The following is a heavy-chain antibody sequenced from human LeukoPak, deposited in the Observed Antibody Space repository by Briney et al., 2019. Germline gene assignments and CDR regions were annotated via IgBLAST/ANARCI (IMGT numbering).Heavy chain of an antibody. J-gene: IGHJ3*02. V-gene: IGHV1-24*01. Sequence: ASVKVSCKVSGYTLTELSMHWVRRAPGKGLEWMGGFDPEDGETIYAQKFQGRVTMTEDTSTDTAYMELSSLRSEDTAVYYCAARNYRSNAFDIWGQGTMVTVSS. CDR2: FDPEDGET. D-gene: IGHD1-7*01. CDR3: AARNYRSNAFDI. CDR1: GYTLTELS.